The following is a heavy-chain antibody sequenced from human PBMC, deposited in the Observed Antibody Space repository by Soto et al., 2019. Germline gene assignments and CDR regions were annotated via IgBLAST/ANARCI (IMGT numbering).Heavy chain of an antibody. J-gene: IGHJ6*02. Sequence: QVPLVQSGAEVKKPGASVKVSCKATGYTFSNYGISWVRQGPGQGLEWMGWISGYNGNTHYEEKVQDRIKMTTDTSTSTTYLELRSLRSDDTAVYFCARDPGFGFGYSYAFAIDVWGQGTTVTVSS. V-gene: IGHV1-18*01. CDR3: ARDPGFGFGYSYAFAIDV. CDR1: GYTFSNYG. D-gene: IGHD5-18*01. CDR2: ISGYNGNT.